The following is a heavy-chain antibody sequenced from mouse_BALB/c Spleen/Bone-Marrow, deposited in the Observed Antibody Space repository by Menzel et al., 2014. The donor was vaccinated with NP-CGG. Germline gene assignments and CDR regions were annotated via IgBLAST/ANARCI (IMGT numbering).Heavy chain of an antibody. Sequence: EVQLQQSGPELVKPGASVKISCKASGYSFTDYYVHWVKQTPGQSLEWIGCINRYNGATSYNQKFKGKATFTVDTSSSTAYIQFSNLTSEDAEVYYCARSEGIYNYGSSYALDYWGQGTSVTVSS. CDR1: GYSFTDYY. CDR2: INRYNGAT. D-gene: IGHD1-1*01. V-gene: IGHV1S30*01. J-gene: IGHJ4*01. CDR3: ARSEGIYNYGSSYALDY.